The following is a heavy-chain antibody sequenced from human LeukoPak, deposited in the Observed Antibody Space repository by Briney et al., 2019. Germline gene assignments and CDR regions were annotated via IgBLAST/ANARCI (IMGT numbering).Heavy chain of an antibody. J-gene: IGHJ4*02. V-gene: IGHV4-34*01. CDR2: INPSGST. D-gene: IGHD1-7*01. CDR1: GGSFSGYY. CDR3: ARGYPQGAGTTSPYFDY. Sequence: SETLSLTCAVSGGSFSGYYWSWIRQPPGKGLKWIGEINPSGSTNYNPSLKSRVTISVDTSKNQFSLKLSSVTAADTAVYYCARGYPQGAGTTSPYFDYWGQGTLVTVSS.